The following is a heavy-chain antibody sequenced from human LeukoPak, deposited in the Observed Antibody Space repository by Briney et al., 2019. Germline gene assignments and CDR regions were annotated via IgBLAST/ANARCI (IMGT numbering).Heavy chain of an antibody. D-gene: IGHD5-12*01. CDR3: ARESRGGYSGYDTPIFDY. Sequence: GGSLRLSCAASGFTFSDYYMSWIRQAPGKGLEWVSYISSSGSTIYYADSVKGRFTISRDNSKNTLYLQMNSLRAEDTAVYYCARESRGGYSGYDTPIFDYWGQGTLVTVSS. CDR2: ISSSGSTI. CDR1: GFTFSDYY. J-gene: IGHJ4*02. V-gene: IGHV3-11*04.